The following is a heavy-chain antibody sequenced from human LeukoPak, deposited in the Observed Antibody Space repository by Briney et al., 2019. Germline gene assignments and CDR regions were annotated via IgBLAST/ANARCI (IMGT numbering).Heavy chain of an antibody. D-gene: IGHD3-10*01. CDR3: ARDMGFGSNWFDP. CDR2: INRDGSST. J-gene: IGHJ5*02. V-gene: IGHV3-74*01. Sequence: GGSLRLSCAASGFTFSSYWMHWVRQAPGKGLVWVSRINRDGSSTSYADSVKGRFTISRDNAKNTLYLQMNSLRAEDTAVYYCARDMGFGSNWFDPWGQGTLVTVSS. CDR1: GFTFSSYW.